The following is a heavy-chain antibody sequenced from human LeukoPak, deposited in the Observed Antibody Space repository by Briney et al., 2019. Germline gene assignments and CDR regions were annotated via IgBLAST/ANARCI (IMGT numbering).Heavy chain of an antibody. CDR3: ARAGGLLLWFGELSTWFDP. D-gene: IGHD3-10*01. Sequence: SETLSLTCTVSGRSISSSSYYWGWIRQPPGKGLEWMGSIYYSGSTYYNPSLKSRVTISVDTSKNQFSLKLSSVTAADTAVYYCARAGGLLLWFGELSTWFDPWGQGTLVTVSS. V-gene: IGHV4-39*07. CDR1: GRSISSSSYY. CDR2: IYYSGST. J-gene: IGHJ5*02.